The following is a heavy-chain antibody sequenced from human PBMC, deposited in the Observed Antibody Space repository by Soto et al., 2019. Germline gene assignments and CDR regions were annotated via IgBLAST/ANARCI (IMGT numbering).Heavy chain of an antibody. Sequence: QVQLVQSGAEVKKPGASVKVSCKASGYTFTSYGISWVRQAPGQGLDWMGWISAYNGNTKYAQDLQGRVTMTTDTPTSTAYMELRSLRSDDTAVYYCARFSGGSDKTYYFYYGMDVGGQGTTVTVSS. CDR2: ISAYNGNT. V-gene: IGHV1-18*01. CDR1: GYTFTSYG. D-gene: IGHD2-15*01. CDR3: ARFSGGSDKTYYFYYGMDV. J-gene: IGHJ6*02.